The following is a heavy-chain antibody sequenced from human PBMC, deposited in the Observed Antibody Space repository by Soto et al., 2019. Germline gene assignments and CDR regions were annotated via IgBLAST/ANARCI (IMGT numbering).Heavy chain of an antibody. CDR2: ISSSSSYI. V-gene: IGHV3-21*01. D-gene: IGHD2-15*01. CDR1: GFTFSSYS. J-gene: IGHJ4*02. CDR3: ARVSVGDCSGGSCSAGKYDY. Sequence: EVQLVESGGGLVKPGGSLRLSCAASGFTFSSYSMNWVRQAPGKGLEWVSSISSSSSYIYYADSVKGRFTISRYNAKNSLYLQMNSLRAADTAVYYCARVSVGDCSGGSCSAGKYDYWGQGPMVIVSS.